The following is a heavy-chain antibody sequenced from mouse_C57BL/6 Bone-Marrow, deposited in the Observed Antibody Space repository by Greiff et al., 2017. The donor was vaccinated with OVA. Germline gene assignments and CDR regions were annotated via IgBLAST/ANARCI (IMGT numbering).Heavy chain of an antibody. CDR2: INPGSGGT. CDR3: AICSYYSNSYAMDY. D-gene: IGHD2-5*01. CDR1: GYAFTNYL. Sequence: QVQLKQSGAELVRPGTSVKVSCKASGYAFTNYLIEWVKQRPGQGLEWIGVINPGSGGTNYNEKFKGKATLTADKSSSTAYMQLSSLTSEDSAVYFCAICSYYSNSYAMDYWGQGTSVTVSS. V-gene: IGHV1-54*01. J-gene: IGHJ4*01.